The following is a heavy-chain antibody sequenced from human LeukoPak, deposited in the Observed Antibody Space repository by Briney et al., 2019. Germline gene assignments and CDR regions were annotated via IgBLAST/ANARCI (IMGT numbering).Heavy chain of an antibody. CDR2: INPNSGGT. CDR1: GYTFTSYD. Sequence: GASVKVSCKASGYTFTSYDINWVRQATGQGLEWMGWINPNSGGTNYAQKFQGRVTMTRDTSISTAYMELSRLRSDDTAVYYCARVPLTNHKIVVVPAAQTYYFDYWGQGTLVTVSS. J-gene: IGHJ4*02. CDR3: ARVPLTNHKIVVVPAAQTYYFDY. D-gene: IGHD2-2*01. V-gene: IGHV1-2*02.